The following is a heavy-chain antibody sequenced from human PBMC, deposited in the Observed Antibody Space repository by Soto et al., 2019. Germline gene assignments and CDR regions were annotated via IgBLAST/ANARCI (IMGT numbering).Heavy chain of an antibody. CDR2: ISGSGGST. D-gene: IGHD6-19*01. V-gene: IGHV3-23*01. CDR3: PRRFLGIAVAGWAKSFDY. Sequence: EVQLLESGGGLVQPGGSLRLSCAASGFTFSSYAMSWVRQAPGKGLEWVSAISGSGGSTYYADSVKGRFTISRDNSKNTLYLQMNSLRAEDTAVYYCPRRFLGIAVAGWAKSFDYWGQGTLVTVSS. CDR1: GFTFSSYA. J-gene: IGHJ4*02.